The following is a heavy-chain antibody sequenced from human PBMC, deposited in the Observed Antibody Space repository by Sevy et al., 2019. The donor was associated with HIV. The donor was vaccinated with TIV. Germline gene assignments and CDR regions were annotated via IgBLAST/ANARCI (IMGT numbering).Heavy chain of an antibody. Sequence: GGSLRLSCAASGFTFDDYAMHWVRQAPGKGLEWVSGISWNSGSIGYADSVKGRFTISRENAKNSPYLQMNSLRAEDTALYYCAKDRYDYSNYNAFDIWGQGTMVTVSS. CDR3: AKDRYDYSNYNAFDI. D-gene: IGHD4-4*01. V-gene: IGHV3-9*01. CDR1: GFTFDDYA. J-gene: IGHJ3*02. CDR2: ISWNSGSI.